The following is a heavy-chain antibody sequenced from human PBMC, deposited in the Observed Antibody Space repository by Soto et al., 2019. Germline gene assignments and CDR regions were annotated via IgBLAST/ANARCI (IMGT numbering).Heavy chain of an antibody. CDR3: ARDLGEYDILTGDYYYYGMDV. J-gene: IGHJ6*02. CDR1: GFTFSSYD. V-gene: IGHV3-13*01. Sequence: GGSLRLSCAASGFTFSSYDMHWVRQATGKGLEWVSAIGTAGDTYYPGSVKGRFTISRENAKNSLYLQMNSLRAGDTAVYYCARDLGEYDILTGDYYYYGMDVWGQGTTVTVSS. D-gene: IGHD3-9*01. CDR2: IGTAGDT.